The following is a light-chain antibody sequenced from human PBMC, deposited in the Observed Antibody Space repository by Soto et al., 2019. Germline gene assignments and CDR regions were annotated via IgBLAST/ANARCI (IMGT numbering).Light chain of an antibody. Sequence: EIVLIQSPATLSLSPGERATLSCRASQSVTRSLAWYQQKPGQAPRLLIYDASTRATDIPARFRGSGSGTDFTLTISSLEPEDFAVYYCQQRSNWPLTFGGGTMVEIK. CDR2: DAS. CDR1: QSVTRS. J-gene: IGKJ4*01. CDR3: QQRSNWPLT. V-gene: IGKV3-11*01.